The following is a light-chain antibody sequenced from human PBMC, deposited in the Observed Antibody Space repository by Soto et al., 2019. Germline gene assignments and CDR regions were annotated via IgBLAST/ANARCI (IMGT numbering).Light chain of an antibody. CDR1: QSVSSN. CDR3: QQYNNWPRT. Sequence: EIVMTQSPATLSVSPGERATLSCRASQSVSSNLAWYQQEPGQAPRLLIYDASPRATGIPARFSGSGSGTEFTLTISSLQSEDFAVYYCQQYNNWPRTFGQGTRLEIK. CDR2: DAS. J-gene: IGKJ5*01. V-gene: IGKV3-15*01.